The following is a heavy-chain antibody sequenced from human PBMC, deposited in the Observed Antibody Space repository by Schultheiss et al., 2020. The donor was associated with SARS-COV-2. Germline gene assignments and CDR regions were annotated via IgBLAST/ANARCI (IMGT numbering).Heavy chain of an antibody. CDR1: GDPITSGKW. V-gene: IGHV4-4*02. D-gene: IGHD1-1*01. CDR2: IYHDGTT. J-gene: IGHJ4*02. Sequence: SETLSLTCVVSGDPITSGKWWSWVRQSPDKGLEWIGEIYHDGTTHYNPSLKSRVTISVDKSKNQFSLKLSSVTAADTAVYYCVKEWNKWGPGILVTVSS. CDR3: VKEWNK.